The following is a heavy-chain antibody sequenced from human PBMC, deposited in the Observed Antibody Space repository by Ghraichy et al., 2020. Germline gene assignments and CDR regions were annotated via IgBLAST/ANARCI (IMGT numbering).Heavy chain of an antibody. Sequence: GGSLRLSCADSGFTFSSDGMHWFRQASGKGPVWVSRINSDGSVIYYAESVRGRFTISRDNAKNTLYLQMNSLRAEDTAVYYWVRGAFGPRDYWGQGTLVTV. J-gene: IGHJ4*02. V-gene: IGHV3-74*01. D-gene: IGHD3-10*01. CDR2: INSDGSVI. CDR1: GFTFSSDG. CDR3: VRGAFGPRDY.